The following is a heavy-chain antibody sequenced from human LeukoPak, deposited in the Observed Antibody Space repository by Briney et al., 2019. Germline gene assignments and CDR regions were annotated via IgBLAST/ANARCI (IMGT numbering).Heavy chain of an antibody. D-gene: IGHD3-10*01. V-gene: IGHV1-2*02. CDR1: GYTFTGYY. CDR2: INPNSGGT. J-gene: IGHJ5*02. CDR3: ARGAVRGLRNWFDP. Sequence: ASVKVSCKASGYTFTGYYMHWVRQAPGQGLEWMGWINPNSGGTNYAQKFQGRVTMTRDTSISTAYMELRRVRSDDTAVYYCARGAVRGLRNWFDPWGQGTLVTVSS.